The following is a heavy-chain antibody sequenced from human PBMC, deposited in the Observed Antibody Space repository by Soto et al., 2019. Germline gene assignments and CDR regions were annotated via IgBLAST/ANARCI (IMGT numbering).Heavy chain of an antibody. J-gene: IGHJ5*02. CDR1: GGSFSGYY. V-gene: IGHV4-34*01. D-gene: IGHD2-2*01. CDR3: ARAQREGAIGWFDP. CDR2: INHSGST. Sequence: SETLSLTCAVYGGSFSGYYWSWIRQPPGKGLEWIGEINHSGSTNYNPSLKSRVTISVDTSKNQFSLKLSSVTAADTAVYYCARAQREGAIGWFDPWGQGTLVTVSS.